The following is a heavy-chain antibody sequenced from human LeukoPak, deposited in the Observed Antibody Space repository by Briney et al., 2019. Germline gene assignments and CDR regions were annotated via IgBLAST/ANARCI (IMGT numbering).Heavy chain of an antibody. V-gene: IGHV3-23*01. D-gene: IGHD2-15*01. CDR1: GFNFSSYS. J-gene: IGHJ3*02. Sequence: SGGSLRLSCAASGFNFSSYSMNWVRQAPGKGLEWVSAISGSGGSTYYADSVKGRFTISRDNSKNTLYLQMNSLRAEDTAVYYCAKDLGGIVVALGGAFDIWGQGTMVTVSS. CDR3: AKDLGGIVVALGGAFDI. CDR2: ISGSGGST.